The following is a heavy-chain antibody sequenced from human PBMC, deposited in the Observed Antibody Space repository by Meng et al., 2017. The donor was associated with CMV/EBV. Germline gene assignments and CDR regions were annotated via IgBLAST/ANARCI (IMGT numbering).Heavy chain of an antibody. CDR1: GGSVSSGSYY. D-gene: IGHD3-3*01. J-gene: IGHJ6*02. CDR3: ARVEIFSPIGMDV. V-gene: IGHV4-61*01. Sequence: SETLSLTCTVSGGSVSSGSYYWSWIRQPPGKGLEWIGYIYYSGSTNYNPSLKSRVTISVDTSKNQFSLKLSSVTAADTAVYYCARVEIFSPIGMDVWGQGTTVTVSS. CDR2: IYYSGST.